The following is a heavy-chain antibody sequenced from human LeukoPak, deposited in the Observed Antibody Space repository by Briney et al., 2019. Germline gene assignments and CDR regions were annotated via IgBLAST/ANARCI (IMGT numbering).Heavy chain of an antibody. V-gene: IGHV4-38-2*02. Sequence: SETLSLTCTVSGYSISSGYYWGWIRPPPGKGLEWIGSIYHSGSTYYNPSLKSRVTISVDTSKNQFSLKLSSVTAADTAVYYCARQGPDIVVVPAAPDYWGQGTLVTVSS. CDR3: ARQGPDIVVVPAAPDY. CDR1: GYSISSGYY. CDR2: IYHSGST. J-gene: IGHJ4*02. D-gene: IGHD2-2*01.